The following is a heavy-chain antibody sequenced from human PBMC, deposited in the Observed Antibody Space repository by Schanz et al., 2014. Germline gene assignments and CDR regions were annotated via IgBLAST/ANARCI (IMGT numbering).Heavy chain of an antibody. Sequence: EVQLVESGGCLIQPGGSLRLSCAVSGFTVNTNYMNWVRQAPGKGLEWISSMYINSGSTQYADSVKGRFIISRDSSKNTLFLQMNSLRAEDTAVYFCARDGGRDGYNLAFDVWGQGTLVTVSS. CDR1: GFTVNTNY. V-gene: IGHV3-53*01. CDR3: ARDGGRDGYNLAFDV. D-gene: IGHD5-12*01. J-gene: IGHJ3*01. CDR2: MYINSGST.